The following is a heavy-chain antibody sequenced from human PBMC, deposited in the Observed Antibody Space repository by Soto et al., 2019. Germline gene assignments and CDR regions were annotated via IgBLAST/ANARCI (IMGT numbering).Heavy chain of an antibody. J-gene: IGHJ3*02. D-gene: IGHD3-16*02. CDR1: GYSFTNYW. CDR3: ARNREGSDTFAI. V-gene: IGHV5-51*01. CDR2: IYPGDSDT. Sequence: PGESLKISCKGSGYSFTNYWIAWVRQMPGKGLEWMGSIYPGDSDTRYSPSFQGQVTISADKSISTAYLRWSSLKASDTAIYYCARNREGSDTFAIWGQGTMVTVSS.